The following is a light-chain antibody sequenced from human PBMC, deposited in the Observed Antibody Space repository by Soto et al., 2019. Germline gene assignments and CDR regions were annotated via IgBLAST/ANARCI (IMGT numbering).Light chain of an antibody. CDR2: GAS. CDR1: QSVSRRY. Sequence: EIVMTQSPATLSLSPGERATLSCRASQSVSRRYLAWYQQKPGQAPRLIFYGASSRATGIPDRFSGSGSGRDFTLTISRREPEDFAVYYCQQYGSSRGTFGQGTKVDIK. V-gene: IGKV3-20*01. J-gene: IGKJ1*01. CDR3: QQYGSSRGT.